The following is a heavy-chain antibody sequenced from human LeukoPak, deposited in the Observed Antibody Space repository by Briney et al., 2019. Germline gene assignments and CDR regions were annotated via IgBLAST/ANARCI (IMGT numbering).Heavy chain of an antibody. D-gene: IGHD4-17*01. CDR2: IKQDGSEK. V-gene: IGHV3-7*03. J-gene: IGHJ4*02. CDR1: GFTFSSYW. CDR3: AASYGDYPFDY. Sequence: GGSLRLSCAASGFTFSSYWMTWVRQAPGKGLEWVANIKQDGSEKYYVDSVKGRFTISRDNAKNSLYLQMNSLRAEDTAVYYCAASYGDYPFDYWGQGTLVTVSS.